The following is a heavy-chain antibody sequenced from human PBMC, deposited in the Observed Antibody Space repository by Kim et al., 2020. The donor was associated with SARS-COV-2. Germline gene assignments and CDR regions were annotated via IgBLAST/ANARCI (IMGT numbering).Heavy chain of an antibody. D-gene: IGHD5-18*01. J-gene: IGHJ4*02. CDR1: GGSISSGGYF. CDR3: ARGDGYSYGLGVRLGY. CDR2: IYYSGST. V-gene: IGHV4-31*03. Sequence: SETLSLTCTVSGGSISSGGYFWSWIRQHPGKGLEWIGYIYYSGSTYYNPSLKSRVTISVDTSKNQFSLKLSSVTAADTAVYYCARGDGYSYGLGVRLGYWGQGTLVTVSS.